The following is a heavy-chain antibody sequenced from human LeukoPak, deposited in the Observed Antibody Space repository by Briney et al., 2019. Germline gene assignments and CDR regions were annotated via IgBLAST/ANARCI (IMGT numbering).Heavy chain of an antibody. V-gene: IGHV4-59*11. CDR1: GGSISGHY. Sequence: ETLSLTCTVSGGSISGHYWGWIRQPPGKGLEWIGYNHYSGRTDYKPSLKSRLTLSVDTSRSRFSLKLRSVSAADTAVYYCVRENYFDKWGQGTLVTVSS. CDR3: VRENYFDK. CDR2: NHYSGRT. J-gene: IGHJ4*02.